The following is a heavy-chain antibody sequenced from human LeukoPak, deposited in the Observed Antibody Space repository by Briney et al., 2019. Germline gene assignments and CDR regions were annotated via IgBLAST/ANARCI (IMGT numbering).Heavy chain of an antibody. Sequence: PSETLSLTCAVYGGSFSGYYWSWIRQPPGKGLEWIGEINHSGSTNYNPSLKSRVTISVDTSKNQFSLKLSSVTAADTAVYYCASLTVVVPAAIESNYYYYGMDAWGQGTTVTVSS. V-gene: IGHV4-34*01. J-gene: IGHJ6*02. CDR1: GGSFSGYY. CDR3: ASLTVVVPAAIESNYYYYGMDA. CDR2: INHSGST. D-gene: IGHD2-2*01.